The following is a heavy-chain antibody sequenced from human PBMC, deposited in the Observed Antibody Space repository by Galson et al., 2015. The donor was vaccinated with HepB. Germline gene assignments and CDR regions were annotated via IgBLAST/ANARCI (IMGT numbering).Heavy chain of an antibody. CDR1: GFTFSGYG. Sequence: SLRLSCAASGFTFSGYGMIWIRQAPGKGLEWLSFISSGSDYIYYADSVKGRFTVSRDNAQSSLYLQMNSLRAEDTAVYYCARLYCSGGGCYLEKLKGVARDDYWGQGTLVTVSS. D-gene: IGHD2-15*01. CDR3: ARLYCSGGGCYLEKLKGVARDDY. J-gene: IGHJ4*02. V-gene: IGHV3-21*01. CDR2: ISSGSDYI.